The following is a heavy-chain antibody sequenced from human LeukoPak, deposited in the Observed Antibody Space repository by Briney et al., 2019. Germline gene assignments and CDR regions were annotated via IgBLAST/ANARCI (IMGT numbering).Heavy chain of an antibody. D-gene: IGHD1-7*01. CDR1: GFTFSTYW. CDR2: IEKEGYGDVT. CDR3: TRGGTTLDY. J-gene: IGHJ4*02. Sequence: GGSLRLSCAASGFTFSTYWMTWLRQAPGKGLEFVANIEKEGYGDVTNYVDSVRGRFTISRDNAKNTLYLQMNSLRAEDTAVYYCTRGGTTLDYWGQGTLVTVSS. V-gene: IGHV3-7*01.